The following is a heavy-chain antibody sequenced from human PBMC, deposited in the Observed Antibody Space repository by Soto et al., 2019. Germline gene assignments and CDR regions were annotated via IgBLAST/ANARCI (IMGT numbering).Heavy chain of an antibody. D-gene: IGHD1-26*01. V-gene: IGHV1-8*01. J-gene: IGHJ6*02. CDR2: MNPNSGNT. Sequence: QVQLVQSGAEVKKPGASVKVSCKASGYTFTSYDINWVRQATGQGLEWMGWMNPNSGNTGYALKLQGRVTMTRHTSISTDYMEPSSLRSEDTGVYYCARTWEGMDVWGQGTTVTVSS. CDR3: ARTWEGMDV. CDR1: GYTFTSYD.